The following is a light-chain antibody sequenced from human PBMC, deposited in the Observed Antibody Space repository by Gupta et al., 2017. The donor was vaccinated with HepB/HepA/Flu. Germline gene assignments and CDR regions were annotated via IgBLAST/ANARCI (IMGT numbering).Light chain of an antibody. Sequence: DFVMTPSPLPLPVTPGEPASISCRSSQSLLHSNGYNYLDWYLQKPGQSPQLLIYLGSNRASGVPDRFSGSGSGTDFTLKISRVEAEDVGVYYCRQAVQTPPVFGGGTKVEI. V-gene: IGKV2-28*01. CDR1: QSLLHSNGYNY. J-gene: IGKJ4*01. CDR2: LGS. CDR3: RQAVQTPPV.